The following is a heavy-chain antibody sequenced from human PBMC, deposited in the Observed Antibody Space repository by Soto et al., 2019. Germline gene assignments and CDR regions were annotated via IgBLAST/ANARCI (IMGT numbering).Heavy chain of an antibody. Sequence: PSETLSLTCTVSGGSISSGGYYWSWIRQHPGKGLEWIGYIYYSGSTYYDPSLKSRVTISVDTSKNQFSLKLSSVTAADTAVYYCARASGNYYDSSGYYSHDYWGQGTLVTVSS. V-gene: IGHV4-31*03. CDR2: IYYSGST. D-gene: IGHD3-22*01. CDR3: ARASGNYYDSSGYYSHDY. CDR1: GGSISSGGYY. J-gene: IGHJ4*02.